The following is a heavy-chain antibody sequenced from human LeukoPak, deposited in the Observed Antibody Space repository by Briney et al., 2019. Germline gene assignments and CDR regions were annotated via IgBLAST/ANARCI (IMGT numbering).Heavy chain of an antibody. CDR1: GFTFISFA. D-gene: IGHD4-17*01. CDR3: AKTYGDFRSYFDY. J-gene: IGHJ4*02. V-gene: IGHV3-23*01. CDR2: ASGSGATT. Sequence: GGSLRLSCAASGFTFISFAMSWVRQAPGKGLEWVSVASGSGATTYYADSVKGRFTISRDNSKNTVHLQLNSLRAEDTAVYYCAKTYGDFRSYFDYWGQGTLVTVSS.